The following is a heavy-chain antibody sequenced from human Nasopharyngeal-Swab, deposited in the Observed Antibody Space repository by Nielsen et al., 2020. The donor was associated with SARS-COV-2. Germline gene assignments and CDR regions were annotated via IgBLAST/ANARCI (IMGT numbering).Heavy chain of an antibody. V-gene: IGHV3-23*01. CDR2: ISGSGGST. CDR1: GFTFSSYA. CDR3: AKDQGGSSWYGGAYYYYGMDA. Sequence: GGSLRLSCAASGFTFSSYAMSWVRQAPGKGLEWVSAISGSGGSTYYADSVKGRFTISRDNSKNTLYLQMNSLRAEDTAVYYCAKDQGGSSWYGGAYYYYGMDAWGQGTTVTVSS. D-gene: IGHD6-13*01. J-gene: IGHJ6*02.